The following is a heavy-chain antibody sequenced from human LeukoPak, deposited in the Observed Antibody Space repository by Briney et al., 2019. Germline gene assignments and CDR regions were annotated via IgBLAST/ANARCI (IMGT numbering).Heavy chain of an antibody. V-gene: IGHV3-11*04. CDR1: GFSFSDYY. J-gene: IGHJ1*01. D-gene: IGHD3-3*01. CDR2: IGNSNSGSAT. Sequence: GGSLRLSCAASGFSFSDYYMGWIRQAPGKGLDWVSFIGNSNSGSATYYADSVKGRFTISRDNAKNSLYLQMDSLRAEDTAVYYCARDQTNYDFWSGYFEYFQHWGQGTLVTVSS. CDR3: ARDQTNYDFWSGYFEYFQH.